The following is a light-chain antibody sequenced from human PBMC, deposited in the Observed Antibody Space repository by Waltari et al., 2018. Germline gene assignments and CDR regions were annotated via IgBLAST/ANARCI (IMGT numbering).Light chain of an antibody. CDR2: VNSDGSH. V-gene: IGLV4-69*01. Sequence: PHSPSASVPLRASVTPTRTLTSAPTNNITAWDRQHQKKVPRYLMKVNSDGSHNKGDEIPERFAGYSSGAERYLTIAGQQAEDEADYYCQTGGNGTWVFGGGTKLTVL. CDR3: QTGGNGTWV. CDR1: SAPTNNI. J-gene: IGLJ3*02.